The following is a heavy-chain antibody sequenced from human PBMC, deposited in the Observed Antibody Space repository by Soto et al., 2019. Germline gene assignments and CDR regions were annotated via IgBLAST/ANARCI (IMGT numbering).Heavy chain of an antibody. D-gene: IGHD4-4*01. CDR2: IWYDGSNK. CDR3: ARDLGVTTSYYYYGMDV. Sequence: GGSLRLSCAASGFTFSSYGMHWVRQAPGKGLEWVAVIWYDGSNKYYADSVKGRFTISRDNSKNTLYLQMNSLRAEDTAVYYCARDLGVTTSYYYYGMDVWGQGTTVTVSS. V-gene: IGHV3-33*01. CDR1: GFTFSSYG. J-gene: IGHJ6*02.